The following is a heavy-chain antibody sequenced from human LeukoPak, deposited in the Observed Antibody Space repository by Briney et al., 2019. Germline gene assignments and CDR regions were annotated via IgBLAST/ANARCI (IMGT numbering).Heavy chain of an antibody. CDR2: INHSGST. CDR3: ARAYGDNDY. V-gene: IGHV4-34*01. Sequence: PSETLSLTCSVSGDSISPYYWSWIRQPPGKGLEWIGEINHSGSTNYNPSLKSRVTISVDTSKNQFSLKLSSVTAADTAVYYCARAYGDNDYWGQGTLVTVSS. D-gene: IGHD4-17*01. CDR1: GDSISPYY. J-gene: IGHJ4*02.